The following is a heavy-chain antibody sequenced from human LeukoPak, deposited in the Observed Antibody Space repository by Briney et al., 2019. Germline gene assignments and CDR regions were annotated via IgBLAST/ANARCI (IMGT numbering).Heavy chain of an antibody. V-gene: IGHV1-46*01. CDR2: INPRGGSK. CDR1: GYTFTTYY. D-gene: IGHD1-1*01. CDR3: ARGGRGEGTGTTRVAFDI. J-gene: IGHJ3*02. Sequence: ASVKVSCKAAGYTFTTYYMHWVRQAPGQGLEWMGTINPRGGSKSYAQKFQGRVTMTRDTSTSTVYMELSSLRSEDTAVYYCARGGRGEGTGTTRVAFDIWGQGTMVTVSS.